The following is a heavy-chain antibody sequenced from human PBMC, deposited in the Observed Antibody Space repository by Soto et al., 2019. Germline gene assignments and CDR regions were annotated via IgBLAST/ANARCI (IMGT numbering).Heavy chain of an antibody. V-gene: IGHV3-7*03. D-gene: IGHD3-22*01. CDR1: GFTFSTSW. J-gene: IGHJ4*02. CDR3: ARGDYYDRRFDS. CDR2: IKEDGSER. Sequence: GGSLRLSCAASGFTFSTSWMNWVRQAPGKGLEWVADIKEDGSERYYVDSLKGRFTVSRDNAKNSLYLQMNSLRAEDTAVYYCARGDYYDRRFDSWGQGTLVTVSS.